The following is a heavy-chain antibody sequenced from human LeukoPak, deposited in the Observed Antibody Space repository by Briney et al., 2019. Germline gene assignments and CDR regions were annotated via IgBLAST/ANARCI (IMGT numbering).Heavy chain of an antibody. CDR1: GGSISSYY. CDR3: ASTPLDSSGWSIFDY. V-gene: IGHV4-59*01. CDR2: IYYSGST. Sequence: SETLSLTCTVSGGSISSYYWSWIRQPPGKGLEWIGYIYYSGSTNYNPSLKSRVTISVDTSKNQFSLKLSSVTAADTAVYYCASTPLDSSGWSIFDYWGKGTLVTVSS. J-gene: IGHJ4*02. D-gene: IGHD6-19*01.